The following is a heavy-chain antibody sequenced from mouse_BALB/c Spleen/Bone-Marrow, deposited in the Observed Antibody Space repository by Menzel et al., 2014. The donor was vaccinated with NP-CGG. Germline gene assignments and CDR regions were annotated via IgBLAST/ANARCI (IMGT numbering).Heavy chain of an antibody. D-gene: IGHD2-14*01. CDR2: ILPGSGTT. J-gene: IGHJ4*01. V-gene: IGHV1-9*01. Sequence: VQLVESGAELMKPGASVKISCKATGYTFSSYWIEWVKQRPGHGLEWIGEILPGSGTTNYNENFKGKATITADTSSNTAYMQRSSLTSEDSGDYYCARDYRYDGAMDYWGQGTSVTVSS. CDR1: GYTFSSYW. CDR3: ARDYRYDGAMDY.